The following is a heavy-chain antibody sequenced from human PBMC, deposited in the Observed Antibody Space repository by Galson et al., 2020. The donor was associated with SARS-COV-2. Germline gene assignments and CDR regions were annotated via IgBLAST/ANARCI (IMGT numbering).Heavy chain of an antibody. Sequence: QLGESLKNSCAASGFTFSSYDLHWVRQAPGKGLEWVASISYDGRDRYYGDSVKGRFTISRDNSKNTLYVQMSSLRPDDTAVYYCARNLDPSVVLDTVTVTRDYWGQGTRVTVSS. CDR1: GFTFSSYD. CDR2: ISYDGRDR. D-gene: IGHD5-18*01. CDR3: ARNLDPSVVLDTVTVTRDY. V-gene: IGHV3-30*04. J-gene: IGHJ4*02.